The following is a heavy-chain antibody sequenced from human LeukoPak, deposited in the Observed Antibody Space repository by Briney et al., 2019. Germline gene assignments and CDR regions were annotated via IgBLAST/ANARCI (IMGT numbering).Heavy chain of an antibody. CDR3: AKDMERYYDFWSGYYNGFDP. J-gene: IGHJ5*02. CDR2: LSDDGFKT. V-gene: IGHV3-43*02. CDR1: GFTFSNYA. D-gene: IGHD3-3*01. Sequence: GGSLRLSCAASGFTFSNYAMNWVRQAPGKGLEWVSGLSDDGFKTYYADSVKGRFTISRDNSKNSLYLQMNSLRTEDTALYYCAKDMERYYDFWSGYYNGFDPWGQGTLVTVSS.